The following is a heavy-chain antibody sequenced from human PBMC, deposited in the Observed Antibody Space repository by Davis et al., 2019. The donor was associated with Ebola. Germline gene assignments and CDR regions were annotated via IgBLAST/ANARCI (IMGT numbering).Heavy chain of an antibody. CDR1: GFRFSSYV. CDR2: IGGSGDTA. Sequence: GESLKISCVASGFRFSSYVMGWVRQAPGKGLEWVSRIGGSGDTADYGDSVRGRFTISRDNSKNTLYLQMISLRAEDTATYYCAKDRRCLATSCYGGRDYWGQGSLVTVSS. CDR3: AKDRRCLATSCYGGRDY. V-gene: IGHV3-23*01. J-gene: IGHJ4*02. D-gene: IGHD2-2*01.